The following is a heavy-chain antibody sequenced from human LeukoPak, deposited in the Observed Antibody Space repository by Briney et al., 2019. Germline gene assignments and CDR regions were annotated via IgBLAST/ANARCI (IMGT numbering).Heavy chain of an antibody. CDR3: AKDRDGEIIAVAGNGDFDY. CDR2: ISWNSGSI. D-gene: IGHD6-19*01. CDR1: GFTFDDYA. V-gene: IGHV3-9*01. J-gene: IGHJ4*02. Sequence: PGRSLRLSCAASGFTFDDYAMHWVRQAPGKGLEWVSGISWNSGSIGYADSVKGRFTISRDNAKNSLYLQMNSLRAEDTALYYCAKDRDGEIIAVAGNGDFDYWGQVTLVTVSS.